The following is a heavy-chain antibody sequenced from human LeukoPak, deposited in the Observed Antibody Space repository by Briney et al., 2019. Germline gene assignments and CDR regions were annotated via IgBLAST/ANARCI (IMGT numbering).Heavy chain of an antibody. J-gene: IGHJ4*02. CDR1: GGSISSSSYY. Sequence: EPSETLSLTCTVSGGSISSSSYYWGWIRQPPGKGREWIGSIYYSGSTYYNPSLKSRVTISVDTSKSQFSLRLTPVTAADTAVYYCARHVRLLEWLSSYYFDYWGQGTLVTVSS. CDR2: IYYSGST. CDR3: ARHVRLLEWLSSYYFDY. V-gene: IGHV4-39*01. D-gene: IGHD3-3*01.